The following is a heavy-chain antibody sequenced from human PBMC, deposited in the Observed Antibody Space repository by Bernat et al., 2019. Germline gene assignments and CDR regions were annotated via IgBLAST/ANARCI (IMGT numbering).Heavy chain of an antibody. J-gene: IGHJ4*02. D-gene: IGHD3-22*01. CDR1: GFTFSSYA. CDR3: AKRYYYDSSGYYPFDY. Sequence: EVQLLESGGGLVQPGGSLRLSCAASGFTFSSYAMSWVRQAPGKGLEWVSAISGSGGSTHYADSVKGRFTISRDNSKNTLYLQMNSLRAEDTAVYYCAKRYYYDSSGYYPFDYWGQGTLVTVSS. CDR2: ISGSGGST. V-gene: IGHV3-23*01.